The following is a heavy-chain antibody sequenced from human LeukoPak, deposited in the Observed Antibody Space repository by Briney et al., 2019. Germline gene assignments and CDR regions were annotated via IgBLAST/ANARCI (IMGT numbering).Heavy chain of an antibody. D-gene: IGHD3-10*01. V-gene: IGHV3-33*01. J-gene: IGHJ4*02. CDR2: IWYDGSNK. CDR3: ARDGAEIGLFDY. CDR1: GFTFSSYG. Sequence: GGSLRLSCAASGFTFSSYGMHWVRQAPGKGLEWVAVIWYDGSNKYYADSVKGRFTISRDNSKNTLYLQMNSLRAEDTAVYYCARDGAEIGLFDYWGQGTLVTVSS.